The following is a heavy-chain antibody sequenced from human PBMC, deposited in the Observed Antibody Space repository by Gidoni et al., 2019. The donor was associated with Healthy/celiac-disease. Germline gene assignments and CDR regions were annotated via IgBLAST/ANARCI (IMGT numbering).Heavy chain of an antibody. CDR3: ARPPYIVVVPAAIEGAPGNAFDI. V-gene: IGHV4-34*01. D-gene: IGHD2-2*01. J-gene: IGHJ3*02. CDR2: INHSGST. CDR1: GGSFSGYY. Sequence: QVQLQQWGAGLLKPSETLSLTCAVYGGSFSGYYWSWLRQPPGKGLEWIGEINHSGSTNYNPSLKSRVTISVDTSKNQFSLKLSSVTAADTAVYYCARPPYIVVVPAAIEGAPGNAFDIWGQGTMVTVSS.